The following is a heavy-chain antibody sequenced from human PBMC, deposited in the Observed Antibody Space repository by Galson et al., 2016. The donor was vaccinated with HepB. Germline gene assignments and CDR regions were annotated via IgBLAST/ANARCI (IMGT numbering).Heavy chain of an antibody. D-gene: IGHD1-20*01. J-gene: IGHJ6*03. CDR2: ISYSGTA. V-gene: IGHV4-59*01. CDR3: ARLPEVITGTTRVQTYYYYYMDV. CDR1: GGSISSYY. Sequence: SETLSLTCTVSGGSISSYYWSWIRQPPGKGLELIAYISYSGTANYNPSLKSRVTVSVDTPKNQFSLRLSSVTAADTAVYYCARLPEVITGTTRVQTYYYYYMDVWGKGTTVSVSS.